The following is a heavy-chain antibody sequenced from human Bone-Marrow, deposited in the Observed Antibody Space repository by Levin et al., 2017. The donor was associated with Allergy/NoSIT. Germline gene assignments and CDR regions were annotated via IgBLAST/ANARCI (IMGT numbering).Heavy chain of an antibody. CDR2: IYYSGST. CDR1: GGSVSSGSYY. D-gene: IGHD6-13*01. CDR3: AGDALWYTHYYGMDV. J-gene: IGHJ6*02. V-gene: IGHV4-61*01. Sequence: ESLKISCTVSGGSVSSGSYYWSWIRQPPGKGLEWIWYIYYSGSTNYNPSLKSRVTISVDTSKNQFSLKLSSVTAADTAVYYWAGDALWYTHYYGMDVWGQGTTVTVSS.